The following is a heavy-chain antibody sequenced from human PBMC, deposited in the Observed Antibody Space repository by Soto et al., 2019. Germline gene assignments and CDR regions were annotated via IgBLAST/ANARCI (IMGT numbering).Heavy chain of an antibody. D-gene: IGHD6-19*01. CDR3: ASDFRTRGWFRQAGNFAMDV. CDR2: IHPNTGGT. J-gene: IGHJ6*02. Sequence: QVQLVRSGAEVRKPGASVKVSCKASGYPYTNSYMHWVRQAPGQGLEWMGWIHPNTGGTNYAQKFQGRVTMSRDTSVSTVYMELNRLTSDDTAIYFCASDFRTRGWFRQAGNFAMDVWGQGTPVTVS. CDR1: GYPYTNSY. V-gene: IGHV1-2*02.